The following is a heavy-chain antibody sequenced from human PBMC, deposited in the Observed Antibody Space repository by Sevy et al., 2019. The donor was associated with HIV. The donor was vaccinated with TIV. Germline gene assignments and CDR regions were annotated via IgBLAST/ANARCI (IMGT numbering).Heavy chain of an antibody. D-gene: IGHD3-3*01. CDR1: GFTLSGYR. J-gene: IGHJ3*02. CDR2: ISSSSSTI. V-gene: IGHV3-48*02. CDR3: ARDRITIFGVVIIDAFDI. Sequence: GGSLRLSCAAHGFTLSGYRMNWVRQAPGKGLEWVSYISSSSSTIYYADSVKGRFTISRDNAKNSLYLQINSLRDEDTAVYYCARDRITIFGVVIIDAFDIWGQGTMVTVSS.